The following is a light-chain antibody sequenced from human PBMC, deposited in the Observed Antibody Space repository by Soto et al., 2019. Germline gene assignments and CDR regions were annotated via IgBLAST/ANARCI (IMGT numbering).Light chain of an antibody. Sequence: EIVLTQSPSTLSFSLVERSTLSFIASQSVSSSYLSWYQQKPGQAPRLLIYGASSRATGIPDRFSCSGAGTDFTLTISRLEPEDVAVYYCQHYGSPPWTFGQGTKVDIK. V-gene: IGKV3-20*01. CDR3: QHYGSPPWT. CDR1: QSVSSSY. CDR2: GAS. J-gene: IGKJ1*01.